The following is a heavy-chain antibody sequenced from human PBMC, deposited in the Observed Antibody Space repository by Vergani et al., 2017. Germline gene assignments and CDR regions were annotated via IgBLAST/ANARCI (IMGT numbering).Heavy chain of an antibody. CDR3: AKQYFVSGNYLFDY. CDR2: ISGSGVSA. J-gene: IGHJ4*02. Sequence: EVQLLESGGGLVQPGGSLRLTCAASELNFSNYAMNWVRQAPGKGLEWVSGISGSGVSAYYTDSVKGRFTISRDNSKNMLFLQMNNLRTEDTAIYYCAKQYFVSGNYLFDYWGQGTLVTVSS. D-gene: IGHD3-10*01. CDR1: ELNFSNYA. V-gene: IGHV3-23*01.